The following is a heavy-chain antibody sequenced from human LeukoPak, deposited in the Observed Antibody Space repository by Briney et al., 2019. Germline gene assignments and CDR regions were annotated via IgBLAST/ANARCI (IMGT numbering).Heavy chain of an antibody. CDR1: GFTFRSYS. Sequence: GGSLRLSCAASGFTFRSYSMTWVRQAPGKGLEWVSSISGSSSYIHYADSVKGRFTISRDNAKNSLYLQMNSLRAEDTALYYCARVLGASEDYLWGSYRFWGQGTLVTVSS. CDR3: ARVLGASEDYLWGSYRF. CDR2: ISGSSSYI. V-gene: IGHV3-21*01. D-gene: IGHD3-16*02. J-gene: IGHJ4*02.